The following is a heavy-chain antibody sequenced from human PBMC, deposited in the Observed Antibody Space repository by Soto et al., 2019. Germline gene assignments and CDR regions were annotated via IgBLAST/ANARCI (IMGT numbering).Heavy chain of an antibody. CDR2: IKSKTDGGTT. CDR1: GFTFSNAW. V-gene: IGHV3-15*07. CDR3: TTEFWVDTAMVRWRAFDI. D-gene: IGHD5-18*01. Sequence: GGSLRLSCAASGFTFSNAWMNWVRQAPGKGLEWVGRIKSKTDGGTTDYATPVKGRFTISSDDSKNTLYLQMNSLKTEDTAVYYCTTEFWVDTAMVRWRAFDIWGQGTMVTVSS. J-gene: IGHJ3*02.